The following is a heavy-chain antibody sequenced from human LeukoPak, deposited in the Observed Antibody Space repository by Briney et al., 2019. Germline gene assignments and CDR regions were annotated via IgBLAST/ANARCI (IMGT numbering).Heavy chain of an antibody. Sequence: PGGSLRLSCAASGFTFSSYWMHWVRQAPGKGLEWVTFIRYDGTNEYYADSVRGRFTISRDNSKNTLYLQMNSLRPEDTAVYYCARVEAVYYYGSASPYSPYWGQGTLVTVTS. CDR3: ARVEAVYYYGSASPYSPY. D-gene: IGHD3-10*01. CDR1: GFTFSSYW. V-gene: IGHV3-30*02. CDR2: IRYDGTNE. J-gene: IGHJ4*02.